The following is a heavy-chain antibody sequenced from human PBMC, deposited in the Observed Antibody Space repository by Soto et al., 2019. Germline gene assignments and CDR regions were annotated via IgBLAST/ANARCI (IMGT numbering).Heavy chain of an antibody. D-gene: IGHD3-22*01. CDR3: TTDVVPNYYDSSGYYRGWFDP. CDR2: IKSKTDGGTT. J-gene: IGHJ5*02. V-gene: IGHV3-15*01. Sequence: EVQLVESGGGLVKPGGSLRLSCAASGFTFSNAWMSWVRQAPGKGLEWVGRIKSKTDGGTTDYAAPVKGRFTISRDDSKNTLYLQMNSLKTEDTAVYYCTTDVVPNYYDSSGYYRGWFDPWGQGTLVTVSS. CDR1: GFTFSNAW.